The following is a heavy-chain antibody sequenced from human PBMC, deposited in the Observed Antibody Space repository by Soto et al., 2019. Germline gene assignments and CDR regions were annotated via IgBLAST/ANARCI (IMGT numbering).Heavy chain of an antibody. Sequence: SETLSLTCTISGGSVSVYYWSWIRQSTGQGLEWIGYIYASGSPYYNPSLRSRVTISADKSKNQFSLKLSSVTAADTAVYYCARVRMLPDYWGKGTLVTVAS. J-gene: IGHJ4*02. CDR3: ARVRMLPDY. D-gene: IGHD2-8*01. CDR2: IYASGSP. CDR1: GGSVSVYY. V-gene: IGHV4-59*02.